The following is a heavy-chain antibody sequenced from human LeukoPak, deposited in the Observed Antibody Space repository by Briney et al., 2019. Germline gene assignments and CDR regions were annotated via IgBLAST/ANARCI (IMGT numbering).Heavy chain of an antibody. CDR1: GGSFSGYY. CDR3: ARGPWVDY. CDR2: INHSGST. D-gene: IGHD7-27*01. J-gene: IGHJ4*02. Sequence: PSETLSLTCAGYGGSFSGYYWSWIRQPPGKGLEWIGEINHSGSTNYNPSLKSRVTISVDTSKNQFSLKLSSVTAADTAVYYCARGPWVDYWGQGTLVTVSS. V-gene: IGHV4-34*01.